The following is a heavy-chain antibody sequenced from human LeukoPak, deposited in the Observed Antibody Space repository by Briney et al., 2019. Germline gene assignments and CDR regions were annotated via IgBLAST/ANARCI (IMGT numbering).Heavy chain of an antibody. Sequence: GASVKVSCKASGGTFSSYAISWVRQAPGQGLEWMGRIIPIFGTANYAQKFQDRVTITTDESTSTAYMELSSLRSEDTAVYYCARPTNSEGAFDYWGQGTLVTVSS. J-gene: IGHJ4*02. V-gene: IGHV1-69*05. CDR3: ARPTNSEGAFDY. CDR1: GGTFSSYA. D-gene: IGHD1-26*01. CDR2: IIPIFGTA.